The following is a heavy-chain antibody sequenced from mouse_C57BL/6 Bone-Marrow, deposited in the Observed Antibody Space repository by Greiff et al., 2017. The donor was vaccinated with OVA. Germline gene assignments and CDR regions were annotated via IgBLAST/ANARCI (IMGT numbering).Heavy chain of an antibody. D-gene: IGHD4-1*01. V-gene: IGHV3-8*01. Sequence: EVQLVESGPGLAKPSQTLSLTCSVTGYSITSDYWNWIRKFPGNKLEYMGYISYSGSTYYNPSLKSRLFITRDTSKNQYYLQLKSVTTEDTATYYCERRTGTGYYAMDYWGQGTSVTVSS. CDR2: ISYSGST. J-gene: IGHJ4*01. CDR1: GYSITSDY. CDR3: ERRTGTGYYAMDY.